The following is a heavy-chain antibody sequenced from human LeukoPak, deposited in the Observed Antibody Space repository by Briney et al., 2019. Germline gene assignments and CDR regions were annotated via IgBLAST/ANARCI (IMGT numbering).Heavy chain of an antibody. V-gene: IGHV1-24*01. CDR3: ATVTTHLAARPYGAAAGRGDWFDP. CDR2: FDPEDGET. D-gene: IGHD6-13*01. Sequence: GASVKVSCKVSGYTLTELSMHWVRQAPGKGLEGMGGFDPEDGETIYAQKFQGRVTMTEDTSTETAYMQLSSLRSEDTAVYYCATVTTHLAARPYGAAAGRGDWFDPWGQGTLVTVSS. J-gene: IGHJ5*02. CDR1: GYTLTELS.